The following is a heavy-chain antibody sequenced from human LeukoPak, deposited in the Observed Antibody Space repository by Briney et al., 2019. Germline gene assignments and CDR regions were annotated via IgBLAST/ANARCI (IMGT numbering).Heavy chain of an antibody. V-gene: IGHV3-21*01. J-gene: IGHJ6*03. Sequence: GGSLRLSCAASGFTFRNYNMNWVRQSPGEGLEWVVSISGNSDHILHSDSVKGRFTISRDNARDSLYLEMNSLRAEDTAIYYCARVPLDIILLYYMDVWGKGTPVTVSS. CDR3: ARVPLDIILLYYMDV. CDR2: ISGNSDHI. CDR1: GFTFRNYN. D-gene: IGHD3-9*01.